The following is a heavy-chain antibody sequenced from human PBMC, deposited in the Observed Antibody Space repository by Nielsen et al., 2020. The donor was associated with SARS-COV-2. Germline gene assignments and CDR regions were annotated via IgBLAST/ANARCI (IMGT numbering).Heavy chain of an antibody. CDR1: GGSISSYY. Sequence: GSLRLSCAVYGGSISSYYWSWIRQPPGKGLEWIGYIYYSGSTNYNPSLKSRVTISVDTSKNQFSLKLSSVTAADTAVYYCARGGDGYPIDYWGQGTLVTVSS. J-gene: IGHJ4*02. CDR2: IYYSGST. V-gene: IGHV4-59*01. CDR3: ARGGDGYPIDY. D-gene: IGHD5-24*01.